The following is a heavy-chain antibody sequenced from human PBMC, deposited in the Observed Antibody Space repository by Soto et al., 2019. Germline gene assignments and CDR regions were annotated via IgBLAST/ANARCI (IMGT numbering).Heavy chain of an antibody. D-gene: IGHD3-9*01. CDR1: GGSISSSSDY. J-gene: IGHJ5*02. CDR3: ARPRETGSGPDFDWGNWFDP. CDR2: IYYSGST. V-gene: IGHV4-39*01. Sequence: KYSETLSLTSTVCGGSISSSSDYWGWIRQPPGKGLEWIGSIYYSGSTYYNPSLKSRVTISVDTSKNQFSLKLSSVTAADTAVYYCARPRETGSGPDFDWGNWFDPWGQGTLVTVSS.